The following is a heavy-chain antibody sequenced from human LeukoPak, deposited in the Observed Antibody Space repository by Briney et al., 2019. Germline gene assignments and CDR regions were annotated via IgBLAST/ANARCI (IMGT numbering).Heavy chain of an antibody. CDR1: GGIFSSYA. Sequence: ASVKVSCKASGGIFSSYAISWVRQAPGQGLEWMGGIIPIFGTANYAQKFQGRVTITADESTSTAYMELSSLRSEDTAVYYCARGPTGAGDYENYFDYWGQGTLVTVSS. CDR3: ARGPTGAGDYENYFDY. CDR2: IIPIFGTA. D-gene: IGHD4-17*01. V-gene: IGHV1-69*13. J-gene: IGHJ4*02.